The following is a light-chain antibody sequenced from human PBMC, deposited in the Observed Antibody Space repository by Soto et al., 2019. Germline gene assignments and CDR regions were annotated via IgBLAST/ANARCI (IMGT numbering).Light chain of an antibody. CDR2: KAS. CDR3: QHYNSDSEA. V-gene: IGKV1-5*03. Sequence: DIQMTQSPSTLSGSVGDRVTITCRASQTISSWLAWYQQKPGQAPKLLIYKASTLKSGVPARFSGSGAGTEFTLTISSVQPDDFATYYCQHYNSDSEAFGQGTKV. J-gene: IGKJ1*01. CDR1: QTISSW.